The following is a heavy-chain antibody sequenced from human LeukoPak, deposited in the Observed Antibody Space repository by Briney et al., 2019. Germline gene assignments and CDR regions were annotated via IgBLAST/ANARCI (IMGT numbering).Heavy chain of an antibody. CDR1: GYTFTGYY. Sequence: ASVKVSCKASGYTFTGYYMHWVRQAPGQGLEWMGWINPNSGGTNYAQRFQGRVTMTRDTSISTAYMELSRLRSDDTAVYYCARGSIVGATRGLDDYWGQGTLVTVSS. J-gene: IGHJ4*02. CDR2: INPNSGGT. V-gene: IGHV1-2*02. D-gene: IGHD1-26*01. CDR3: ARGSIVGATRGLDDY.